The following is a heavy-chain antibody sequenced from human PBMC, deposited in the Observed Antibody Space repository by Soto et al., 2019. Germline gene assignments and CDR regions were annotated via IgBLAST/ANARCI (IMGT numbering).Heavy chain of an antibody. D-gene: IGHD6-13*01. CDR1: GFTFSSYI. Sequence: GGSLRLSCVASGFTFSSYIMNWVRRAPGEGLEWVASISSSSSYVYYADSVKGRFTVSRDNAKNSLFLQMISLRAEDTALYFCAKEGPYINSWSSAGYLQHWGLGTQVTVSS. CDR3: AKEGPYINSWSSAGYLQH. J-gene: IGHJ1*01. CDR2: ISSSSSYV. V-gene: IGHV3-21*04.